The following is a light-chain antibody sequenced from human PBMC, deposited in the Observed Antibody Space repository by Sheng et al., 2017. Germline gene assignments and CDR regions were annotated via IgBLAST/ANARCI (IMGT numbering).Light chain of an antibody. V-gene: IGKV3-20*01. Sequence: VLTQSPATLSVSPGERATLSCRASESVSTYIAWYQQKPGQAPRLLIYDASKRATGIPDRFSGSGSGTDFTLTISRLEPEDFAVYYCQQYGGSRTFGQGTKVEI. CDR1: ESVSTY. CDR3: QQYGGSRT. J-gene: IGKJ1*01. CDR2: DAS.